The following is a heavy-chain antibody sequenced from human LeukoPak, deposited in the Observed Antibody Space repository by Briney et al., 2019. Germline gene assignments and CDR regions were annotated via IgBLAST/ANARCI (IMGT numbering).Heavy chain of an antibody. D-gene: IGHD5-18*01. CDR2: ISYDGSNK. CDR1: GFTFSSYA. CDR3: ARASGVQLWLHFDY. Sequence: GGSLRLSCAASGFTFSSYAMHWVRQAPGKGLEWVAVISYDGSNKYYADSVKGRFTISRDNSKNTLYLQMNGLRAEDTAVYYCARASGVQLWLHFDYWGQGTLVTVSS. V-gene: IGHV3-30*04. J-gene: IGHJ4*02.